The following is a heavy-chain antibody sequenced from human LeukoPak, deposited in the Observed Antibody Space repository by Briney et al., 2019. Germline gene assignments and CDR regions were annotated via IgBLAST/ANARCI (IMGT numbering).Heavy chain of an antibody. CDR3: ARVIGYCSGGSCYPDAFDI. J-gene: IGHJ3*02. Sequence: GGSLRLSCAASGFTFSSYEMNCVRQAPGKGLKWVSYISSSGSTIYYADSVKGRFTISRDNAKNSLYLQMNSLRAEDTAVYYCARVIGYCSGGSCYPDAFDIWGQGTMVTVSS. CDR1: GFTFSSYE. V-gene: IGHV3-48*03. CDR2: ISSSGSTI. D-gene: IGHD2-15*01.